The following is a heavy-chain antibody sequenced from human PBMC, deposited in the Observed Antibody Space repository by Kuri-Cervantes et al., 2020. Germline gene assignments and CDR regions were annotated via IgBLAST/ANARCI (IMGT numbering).Heavy chain of an antibody. CDR1: DGSISSGGYY. D-gene: IGHD3-9*01. V-gene: IGHV4-31*01. Sequence: LRLSCTVSDGSISSGGYYWSWIRQHPGKGLEWIGYIYYSGSTYYNPSLKSLVTISVDKSQNQFSLKMTSVTAADTAVYYCARCDDLLTGNEYYSDYWGQGTLVTVSS. J-gene: IGHJ4*02. CDR2: IYYSGST. CDR3: ARCDDLLTGNEYYSDY.